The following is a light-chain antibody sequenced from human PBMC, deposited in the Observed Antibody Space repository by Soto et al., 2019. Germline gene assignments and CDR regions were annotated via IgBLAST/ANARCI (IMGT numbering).Light chain of an antibody. CDR1: QSVRSRY. V-gene: IGKV3-20*01. CDR2: GAS. CDR3: QQYDTSPWT. J-gene: IGKJ1*01. Sequence: EIVLTQSPGTLSLSPGERATLSCRASQSVRSRYLAWYQQKPGQAPRLLIYGASSRATGIPDRFSGSGSGTDFTLTIRRLEPEDFAVYHCQQYDTSPWTFGQGTKVEIK.